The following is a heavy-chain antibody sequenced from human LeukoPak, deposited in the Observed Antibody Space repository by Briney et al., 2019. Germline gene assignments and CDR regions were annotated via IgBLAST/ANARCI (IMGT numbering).Heavy chain of an antibody. CDR3: ARDFMRDGYNLDN. D-gene: IGHD5-24*01. Sequence: ASVKVSCKASGGTFTSYAISWVRQAPGQGLEWMGRIIPILGIANYAQKFQGRVTITADKSTSTAYMELSSLRSENTAVYYCARDFMRDGYNLDNRGQGTLGSVSS. V-gene: IGHV1-69*04. CDR1: GGTFTSYA. CDR2: IIPILGIA. J-gene: IGHJ4*02.